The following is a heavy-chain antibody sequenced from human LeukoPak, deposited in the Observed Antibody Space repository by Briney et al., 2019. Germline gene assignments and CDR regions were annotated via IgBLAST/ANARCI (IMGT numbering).Heavy chain of an antibody. CDR3: TGFETSGPGAFDI. J-gene: IGHJ3*02. D-gene: IGHD5-12*01. V-gene: IGHV3-15*01. CDR1: GFTFSKAW. CDR2: IKTKTDGVTT. Sequence: GGSLRLSCAASGFTFSKAWMSWVRQAPGKGLEWVGRIKTKTDGVTTDYAAPVKGRFTLSRDDSKNTVYLQMTSLKIEDTAVYFCTGFETSGPGAFDIWGRGTMVTVSS.